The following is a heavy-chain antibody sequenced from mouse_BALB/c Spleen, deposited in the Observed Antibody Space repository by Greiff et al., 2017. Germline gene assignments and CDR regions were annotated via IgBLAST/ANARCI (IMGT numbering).Heavy chain of an antibody. CDR3: ARGYYGSSYGMDY. CDR1: GYSITGDYA. D-gene: IGHD1-1*01. CDR2: ISYSGST. V-gene: IGHV3-2*02. Sequence: QLQQSGPGLVKPSQSLSLTCIVTGYSITGDYAWNWIRQFPGNKLGWMGYISYSGSTCYNPSLKSRISITRDTSKNQFFLQLNSVTTEDTATYYCARGYYGSSYGMDYWGQGTSVTVSS. J-gene: IGHJ4*01.